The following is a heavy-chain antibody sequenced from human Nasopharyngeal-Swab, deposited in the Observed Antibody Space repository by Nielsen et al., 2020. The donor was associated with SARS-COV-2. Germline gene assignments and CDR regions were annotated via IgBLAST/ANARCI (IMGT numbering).Heavy chain of an antibody. CDR1: GFTFSDYY. J-gene: IGHJ4*02. Sequence: GESLKISCAASGFTFSDYYMSWIRQAPGKGLEWVSYISSSGSTIYYVDSVKGRFTISRDNAKNSLYLQMNSLRAEDTAVYYCARDIVGATPNFDYWGQGTLVTVSS. V-gene: IGHV3-11*04. CDR3: ARDIVGATPNFDY. CDR2: ISSSGSTI. D-gene: IGHD1-26*01.